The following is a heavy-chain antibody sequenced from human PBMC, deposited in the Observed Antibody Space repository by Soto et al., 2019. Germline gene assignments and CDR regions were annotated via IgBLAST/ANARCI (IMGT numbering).Heavy chain of an antibody. CDR3: AKDPQLSSTSWTVGYYYYYMDV. V-gene: IGHV3-30*18. CDR1: GFTFSSYG. CDR2: ISYDGSNK. Sequence: PGGSLRLSCAASGFTFSSYGMHWVRQAPGKGLEWVAVISYDGSNKYYADSVKGRFTISRDNSKNTLYLQMNSLRAEDTAVHYCAKDPQLSSTSWTVGYYYYYMDVWGKGTTVTVSS. J-gene: IGHJ6*03. D-gene: IGHD2-2*01.